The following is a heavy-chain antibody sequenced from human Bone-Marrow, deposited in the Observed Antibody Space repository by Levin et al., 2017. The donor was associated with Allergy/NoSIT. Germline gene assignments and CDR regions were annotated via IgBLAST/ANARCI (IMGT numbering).Heavy chain of an antibody. CDR1: GGTFSSYA. CDR3: ARGNQGGDYGFYYYYMDV. CDR2: IIPIFGTA. D-gene: IGHD4-17*01. J-gene: IGHJ6*03. V-gene: IGHV1-69*13. Sequence: AASVKVSCKASGGTFSSYAISWVRQAPGQGLEWMGGIIPIFGTANYAQKFQGRVTITADESTSTAYMELSSLRSEDTAVYYCARGNQGGDYGFYYYYMDVWGKGTTVTVSS.